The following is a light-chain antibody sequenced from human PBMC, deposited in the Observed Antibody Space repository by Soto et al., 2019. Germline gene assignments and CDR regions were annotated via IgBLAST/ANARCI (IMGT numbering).Light chain of an antibody. V-gene: IGLV2-14*01. CDR1: SSDVGGYNY. J-gene: IGLJ2*01. CDR3: SSYTGSSMV. Sequence: QSVLTQPASVSGSPGQSITISCTGISSDVGGYNYVSWYQQHPGKAPKLMIYDVSDRPSGVSNRFSGSKSGNTASLTISGLQAEDEADYYCSSYTGSSMVFGGGTQLTVL. CDR2: DVS.